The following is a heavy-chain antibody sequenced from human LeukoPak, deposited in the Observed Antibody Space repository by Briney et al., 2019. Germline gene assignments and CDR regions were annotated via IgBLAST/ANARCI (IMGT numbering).Heavy chain of an antibody. V-gene: IGHV4-34*01. D-gene: IGHD2-2*01. CDR2: INHSGST. CDR3: ARGALFCSSTSCRHLIRYGMDV. J-gene: IGHJ6*04. Sequence: SETLSLTCAVYGGSFSGYYWSWIRQPPGKGLEWIGEINHSGSTNYNPALKSRVTISVDTSKNQFSLKLSSATAADTAVYYCARGALFCSSTSCRHLIRYGMDVWGKGTTVTVSS. CDR1: GGSFSGYY.